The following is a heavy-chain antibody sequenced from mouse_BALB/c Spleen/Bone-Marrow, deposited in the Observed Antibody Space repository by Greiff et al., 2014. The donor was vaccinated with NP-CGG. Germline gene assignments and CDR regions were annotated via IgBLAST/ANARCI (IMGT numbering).Heavy chain of an antibody. V-gene: IGHV1-69*02. CDR2: ISPSNIHT. J-gene: IGHJ3*01. CDR3: AKYGYGFTF. Sequence: QVQLQQPGADLVRPGASVKLSCKTSGYTFTNYWINWLKQRPGQGLEWIGNISPSNIHTNYNQKFKDKATLTVDKSSSTAYMQLSSPTSEDSAVYYCAKYGYGFTFWGQGTLVTVSA. CDR1: GYTFTNYW. D-gene: IGHD1-2*01.